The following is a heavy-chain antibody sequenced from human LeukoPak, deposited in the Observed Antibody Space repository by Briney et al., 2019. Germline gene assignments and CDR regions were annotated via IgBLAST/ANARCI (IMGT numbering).Heavy chain of an antibody. Sequence: PGGSLRLSCAASGFTFSSYAMHWVRQAPGKGLEWVAVISYDGSNKYCADSVKGRFTISRDNSKNTLYLQMNSLRAEDTAVYYCARDLAEYYYDSSGLLDYWGQGTLVTVSS. D-gene: IGHD3-22*01. CDR1: GFTFSSYA. CDR3: ARDLAEYYYDSSGLLDY. V-gene: IGHV3-30*04. J-gene: IGHJ4*02. CDR2: ISYDGSNK.